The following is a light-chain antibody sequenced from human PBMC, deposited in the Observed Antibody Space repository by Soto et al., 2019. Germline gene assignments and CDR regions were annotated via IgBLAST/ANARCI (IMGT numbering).Light chain of an antibody. Sequence: QSALTQPASVSGSPGQSITISCTGTSSDVGGYDYVSWYQQLPGKVPKLIIYEVDFRPSEVSNRFSGSKSGNTASLTISGLQTEDEADYYCSSFTRSTTVVFGGGTQLTVL. CDR3: SSFTRSTTVV. J-gene: IGLJ2*01. CDR1: SSDVGGYDY. V-gene: IGLV2-14*01. CDR2: EVD.